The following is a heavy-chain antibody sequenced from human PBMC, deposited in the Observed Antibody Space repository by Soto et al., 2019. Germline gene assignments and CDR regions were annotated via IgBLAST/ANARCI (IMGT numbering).Heavy chain of an antibody. J-gene: IGHJ5*02. CDR1: GGSISSYY. D-gene: IGHD2-8*01. Sequence: SETLSLTCTVSGGSISSYYWSWIRQPPGKGLEWIGYIYYSGSTNYNPSLKSRVTISVDTSKNQFSLKLSSVTAADTAVYYCARVGHDIVLMRGWFDPWGQGTLVTVS. V-gene: IGHV4-59*01. CDR3: ARVGHDIVLMRGWFDP. CDR2: IYYSGST.